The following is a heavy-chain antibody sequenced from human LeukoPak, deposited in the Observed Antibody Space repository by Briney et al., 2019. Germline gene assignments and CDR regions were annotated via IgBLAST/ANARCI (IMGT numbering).Heavy chain of an antibody. V-gene: IGHV4-61*01. CDR3: ARSEQLWLLGVYYYGMDV. D-gene: IGHD5-18*01. J-gene: IGHJ6*02. CDR2: IYYSGST. CDR1: GGSVSSGSYY. Sequence: SETLSLTCTVSGGSVSSGSYYWSWIRQPPGQGLEWIGHIYYSGSTNYNPSLKSRVTISVDTSKNQFSLKLSSVTAADTAVYYCARSEQLWLLGVYYYGMDVWGQGTTVTVSS.